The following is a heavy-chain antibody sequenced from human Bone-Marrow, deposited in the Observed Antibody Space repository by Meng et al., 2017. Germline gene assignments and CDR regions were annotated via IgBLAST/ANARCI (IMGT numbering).Heavy chain of an antibody. CDR1: GFTFSSYS. CDR3: ARDLGSPGYSYGHWFDP. CDR2: ISSSSSYI. Sequence: GESLKISCAASGFTFSSYSMNWVRQAPGKGLEWVSSISSSSSYIYYADSVKGRFTISRDNAKNSLYLHMNSLRAEDTAVYYCARDLGSPGYSYGHWFDPWGQGTLVTVSS. J-gene: IGHJ5*02. V-gene: IGHV3-21*01. D-gene: IGHD5-18*01.